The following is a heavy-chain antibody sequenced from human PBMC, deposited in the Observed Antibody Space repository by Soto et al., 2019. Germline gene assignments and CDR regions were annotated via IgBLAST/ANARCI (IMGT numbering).Heavy chain of an antibody. V-gene: IGHV3-48*01. CDR1: GFTFSPYS. CDR3: ARDSGWAFDY. D-gene: IGHD3-16*01. CDR2: IRGSDFDAV. Sequence: EVQMVESGGSLVQPGGSLRLSCVVSGFTFSPYSMNWVRQAPGKALVWISYIRGSDFDAVSYADSVNGRFTISRDNAENSLPLQMNSLRPEDTAVYFCARDSGWAFDYWGQGVLVTVSS. J-gene: IGHJ4*02.